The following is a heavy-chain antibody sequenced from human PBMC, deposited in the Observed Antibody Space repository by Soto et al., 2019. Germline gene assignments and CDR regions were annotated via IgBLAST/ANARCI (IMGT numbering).Heavy chain of an antibody. CDR3: ARHLLTIVLMVYAIGNWFDP. D-gene: IGHD2-8*01. CDR1: GGSISSSSYY. V-gene: IGHV4-39*01. Sequence: SETLSLTCTVSGGSISSSSYYWGWIRQPPGKGLEWIGSIYYSGSTYYNPSLKSRVTISVDTSKNQFSLKLSSVTAADTAVYYCARHLLTIVLMVYAIGNWFDPWGQGTLVTVSS. J-gene: IGHJ5*02. CDR2: IYYSGST.